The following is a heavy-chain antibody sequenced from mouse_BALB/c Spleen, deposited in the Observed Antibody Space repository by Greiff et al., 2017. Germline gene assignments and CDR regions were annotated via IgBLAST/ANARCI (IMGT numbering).Heavy chain of an antibody. CDR2: ISNLAYSI. CDR1: GFTFSDYG. D-gene: IGHD2-3*01. V-gene: IGHV5-15*02. CDR3: ARDRDDGYFDY. Sequence: EVHLVESGGGLVQPGGSRKLSCAASGFTFSDYGMAWVRQAPGKGPEWVAFISNLAYSIYYADTVTGRFTISRENAKNTLYLEMSSLRSEDTAMYYCARDRDDGYFDYWGQGTTLTVSS. J-gene: IGHJ2*01.